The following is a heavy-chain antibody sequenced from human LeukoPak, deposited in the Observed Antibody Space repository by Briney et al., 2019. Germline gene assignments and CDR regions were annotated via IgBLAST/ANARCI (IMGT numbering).Heavy chain of an antibody. J-gene: IGHJ4*02. D-gene: IGHD3-10*01. V-gene: IGHV4-59*01. CDR1: GGSISSYY. Sequence: SETLSLTCTVSGGSISSYYWSWIRQPPGKGLEWIGYIYYSGSTNYNPSLKSRVTISVDTSKNQFSLKLSSVTAADTAVYYCAGLRITMVRGVIAPPYYFDYWGQGTLVTVSS. CDR2: IYYSGST. CDR3: AGLRITMVRGVIAPPYYFDY.